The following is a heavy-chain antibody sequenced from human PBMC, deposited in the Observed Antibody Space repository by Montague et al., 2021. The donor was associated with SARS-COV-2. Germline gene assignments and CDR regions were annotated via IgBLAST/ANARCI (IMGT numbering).Heavy chain of an antibody. CDR3: ARDYDILTGYYNDHYYYYGMDV. V-gene: IGHV3-20*04. J-gene: IGHJ6*02. CDR1: GFTFDDYG. CDR2: INWNGGST. Sequence: SLRLSCAASGFTFDDYGMSWVRQAPGKGLEWVSGINWNGGSTGYADSVKGRLTISRDNAKNSLYLQMNSLRAEDTALYYCARDYDILTGYYNDHYYYYGMDVWGQGTTVTVSS. D-gene: IGHD3-9*01.